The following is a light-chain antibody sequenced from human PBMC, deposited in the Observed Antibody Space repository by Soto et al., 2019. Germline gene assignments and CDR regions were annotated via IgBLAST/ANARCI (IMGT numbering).Light chain of an antibody. Sequence: DIQMTQSPSTLSASVGDRVTITCRASQSIGSWLAWYQQKPGKAPKLLIYQASILESGVPSRFSGSGSGTEVTLTISSLQPDDFASYYCQQYDSFSTWTFGQGTKVEIK. CDR1: QSIGSW. CDR3: QQYDSFSTWT. CDR2: QAS. J-gene: IGKJ1*01. V-gene: IGKV1-5*03.